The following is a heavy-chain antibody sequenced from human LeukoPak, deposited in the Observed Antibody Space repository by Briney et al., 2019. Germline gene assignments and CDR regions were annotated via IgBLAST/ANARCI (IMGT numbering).Heavy chain of an antibody. CDR3: ARSAGGSTFSY. J-gene: IGHJ4*02. V-gene: IGHV1-46*01. CDR1: GYTFTSYY. CDR2: ISPSGDST. Sequence: ASVKVSCKASGYTFTSYYMHWVRQAPGQGLEWMGAISPSGDSTNYAQKFQGRVTMTGDTSTSTVYMKLSTLRSEDTAVYYCARSAGGSTFSYWGQGTLVTVSS. D-gene: IGHD6-13*01.